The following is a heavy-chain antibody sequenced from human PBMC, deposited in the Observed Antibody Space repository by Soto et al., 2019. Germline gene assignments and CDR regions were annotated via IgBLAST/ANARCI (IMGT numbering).Heavy chain of an antibody. CDR3: ARERRGYTGYDYSFDY. CDR2: ISYSGSA. J-gene: IGHJ4*02. Sequence: SETLSLTCSVSGASITSDYWNWIRQPPGKGLEWIGYISYSGSANYNPSLKSRVTISVDRSKNQFSLKLGSVTAADTAVYYCARERRGYTGYDYSFDYWGQGTLVTVSS. CDR1: GASITSDY. D-gene: IGHD5-12*01. V-gene: IGHV4-59*12.